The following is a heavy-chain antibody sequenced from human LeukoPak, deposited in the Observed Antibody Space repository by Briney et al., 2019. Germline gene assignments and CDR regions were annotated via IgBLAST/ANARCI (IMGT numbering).Heavy chain of an antibody. CDR3: AKAASYSPPWYYYYYMDV. V-gene: IGHV3-23*01. CDR1: GFTFSSYA. Sequence: GGSLRLSCAASGFTFSSYAMSWVRQAPGKGLEWVSAISGSGGSTYYADSVKGRFTISRDNSKNTLYLQMNSLRAEDTAVYYCAKAASYSPPWYYYYYMDVWGKGTTVTVSS. D-gene: IGHD1-26*01. CDR2: ISGSGGST. J-gene: IGHJ6*03.